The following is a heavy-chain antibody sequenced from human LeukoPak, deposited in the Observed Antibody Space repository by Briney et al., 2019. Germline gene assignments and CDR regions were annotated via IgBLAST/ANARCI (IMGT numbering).Heavy chain of an antibody. Sequence: GGSLRLSCAASGFTFSTYAMTWVRQAPGKGLEWVSGISGSGGSTYYADSVKGRFTISRDNSKNTLYLQMNSLRAEDTAVYYCAKDSAIFGVVIPYYFDYWGQGTLVTVSS. CDR3: AKDSAIFGVVIPYYFDY. J-gene: IGHJ4*02. CDR2: ISGSGGST. CDR1: GFTFSTYA. D-gene: IGHD3-3*01. V-gene: IGHV3-23*01.